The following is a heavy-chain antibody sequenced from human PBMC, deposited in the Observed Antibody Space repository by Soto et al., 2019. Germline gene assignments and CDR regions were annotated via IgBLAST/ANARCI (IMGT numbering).Heavy chain of an antibody. Sequence: EVQLVESGGGLVQPGGSLRLSCAASGFTFSSYAMHWVRQAPGKGLEYVSAISSNGGSTYYANSVKGRFTISRDNSKNXLYLQMGSLRAEYMAVYYCAREAYCSSTSCYSFDYWGQGTLVTVSS. CDR2: ISSNGGST. CDR3: AREAYCSSTSCYSFDY. J-gene: IGHJ4*02. V-gene: IGHV3-64*01. CDR1: GFTFSSYA. D-gene: IGHD2-2*01.